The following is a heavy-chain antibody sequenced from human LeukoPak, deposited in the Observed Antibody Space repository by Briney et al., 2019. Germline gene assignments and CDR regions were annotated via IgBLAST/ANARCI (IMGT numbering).Heavy chain of an antibody. CDR2: IYFSGTT. V-gene: IGHV4-59*01. CDR1: GGSISSY. J-gene: IGHJ4*02. D-gene: IGHD3-10*01. CDR3: VSGGSYLAK. Sequence: SETLSLTCSVSGGSISSYWSWIRQSPGKGLEWIGYIYFSGTTNYNPSLKSRLTITIDTSRNQFSLKLSSVTAADTAIYYCVSGGSYLAKWGQGTLVTVSS.